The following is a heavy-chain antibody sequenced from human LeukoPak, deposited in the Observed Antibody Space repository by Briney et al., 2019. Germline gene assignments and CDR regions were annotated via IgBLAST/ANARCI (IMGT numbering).Heavy chain of an antibody. D-gene: IGHD3-22*01. Sequence: GGSLRLSCAASGFTLSNYGMHWVRQAPGKGLEWVAFIRSDGINKYHADSVKGRFTISRDNSKNTLYLQMNSLRAEDTAVYYCAKDSTMIVVVIVDSYFDYWGQGTLVTVSS. J-gene: IGHJ4*02. CDR1: GFTLSNYG. CDR2: IRSDGINK. CDR3: AKDSTMIVVVIVDSYFDY. V-gene: IGHV3-30*02.